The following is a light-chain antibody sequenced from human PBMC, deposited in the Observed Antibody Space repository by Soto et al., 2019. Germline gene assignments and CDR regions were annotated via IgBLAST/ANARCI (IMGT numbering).Light chain of an antibody. CDR3: QQYGSSPPLT. J-gene: IGKJ2*01. CDR2: GAS. CDR1: QSVSSSY. V-gene: IGKV3-20*01. Sequence: EIVLTQSPGTLSLSPGERATLSCRASQSVSSSYLAWYQQKPGQAPRLLIYGASSRATGIPDRFSGSGSGQVFTLTISRLEPEDFAVYYCQQYGSSPPLTFGQGTKLEIK.